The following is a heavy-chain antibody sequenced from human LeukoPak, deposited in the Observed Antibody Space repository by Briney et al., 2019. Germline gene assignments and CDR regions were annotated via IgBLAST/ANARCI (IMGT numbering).Heavy chain of an antibody. CDR2: IYYSGST. Sequence: SETLSLTCTVSGGSISSYYWSWIRQPPGKGLELIGYIYYSGSTNYNPSLKSRVTISVDTSKNQFSLKLSSVTAADTAVYYCARGSERWLQSGNDYWGQGTLVTVSS. CDR1: GGSISSYY. V-gene: IGHV4-59*01. D-gene: IGHD5-24*01. CDR3: ARGSERWLQSGNDY. J-gene: IGHJ4*02.